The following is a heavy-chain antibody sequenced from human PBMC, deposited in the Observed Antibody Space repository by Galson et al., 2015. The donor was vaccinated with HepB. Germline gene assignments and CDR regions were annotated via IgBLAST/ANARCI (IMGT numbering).Heavy chain of an antibody. CDR3: ARDQDITAHGVILMPYAMDV. V-gene: IGHV3-30*03. CDR2: ISYDGSNN. Sequence: SLRLSCAASGFSFSSYGMHWVRQAPGKGLEWVAVISYDGSNNYYAESVKGRFTVSRDNSKNTLYLQMNSLRADDTAIYYCARDQDITAHGVILMPYAMDVWGQGTTVIVSS. CDR1: GFSFSSYG. J-gene: IGHJ6*02. D-gene: IGHD3-3*01.